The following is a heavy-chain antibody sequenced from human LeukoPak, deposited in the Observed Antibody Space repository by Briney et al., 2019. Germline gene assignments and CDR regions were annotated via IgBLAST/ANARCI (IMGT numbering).Heavy chain of an antibody. J-gene: IGHJ4*02. V-gene: IGHV3-23*01. Sequence: GGSLRLSCAASGFTFSNAWMSWVRQAPGKGLEWVSSITDSGGGTQYADSVKGRFTISRDNSKNTLYLQMNSLRAEDTAVYYCAKGSATPYWGQGTLVTVST. D-gene: IGHD1-26*01. CDR2: ITDSGGGT. CDR3: AKGSATPY. CDR1: GFTFSNAW.